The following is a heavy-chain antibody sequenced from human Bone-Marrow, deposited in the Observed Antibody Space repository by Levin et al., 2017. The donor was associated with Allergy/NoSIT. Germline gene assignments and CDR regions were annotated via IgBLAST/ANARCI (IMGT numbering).Heavy chain of an antibody. CDR1: GFSFRSSG. J-gene: IGHJ5*02. V-gene: IGHV3-30*18. D-gene: IGHD4-23*01. CDR3: TKGAYYGSNSEFHA. Sequence: LSLTCAASGFSFRSSGMHWVRQAPGKGLEWVAVISNDGDRIYYADSVKGRFTISRDNPQNTLFLQMNSLRPDDTAVYYCTKGAYYGSNSEFHAWGQGSLVSVSS. CDR2: ISNDGDRI.